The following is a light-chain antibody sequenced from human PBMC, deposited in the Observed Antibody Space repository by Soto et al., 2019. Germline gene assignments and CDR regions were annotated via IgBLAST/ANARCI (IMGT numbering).Light chain of an antibody. CDR2: EVS. Sequence: QSAPTQPASVSGSPGQSITISCTGTSSDIGFYTYVSWYQQYPGKAPKLMIFEVSNRPSGVSRRLSGSKSGNTASLTISGLQAEDEADYYCTSYTTSGTYVFGTGTKLTVL. V-gene: IGLV2-14*01. J-gene: IGLJ1*01. CDR3: TSYTTSGTYV. CDR1: SSDIGFYTY.